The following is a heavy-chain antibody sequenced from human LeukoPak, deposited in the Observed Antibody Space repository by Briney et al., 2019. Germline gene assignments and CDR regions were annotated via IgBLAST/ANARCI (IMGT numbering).Heavy chain of an antibody. CDR3: ATDYYDSSGYSVGPVFY. CDR1: GFTFSSYA. V-gene: IGHV3-23*01. D-gene: IGHD3-22*01. CDR2: ISGSGGST. Sequence: GGSLRFSCAASGFTFSSYAMSWVRQAPGKGLEWVSAISGSGGSTYYADSVKGRFTISRDNSKNTLYLQMNSLRAEDTAVYYCATDYYDSSGYSVGPVFYWGQGTLVTVSS. J-gene: IGHJ4*02.